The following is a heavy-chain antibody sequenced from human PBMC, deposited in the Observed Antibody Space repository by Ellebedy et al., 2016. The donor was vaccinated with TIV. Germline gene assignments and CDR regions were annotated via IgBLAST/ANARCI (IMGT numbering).Heavy chain of an antibody. CDR2: LTGSGDSS. V-gene: IGHV3-23*01. D-gene: IGHD6-19*01. CDR3: AKERTSGWDY. CDR1: GFTFSSNA. J-gene: IGHJ4*02. Sequence: PGGSPRLSCAASGFTFSSNAMTWVRQAPGKGLEWVSGLTGSGDSSFYADSVKGRFTISRDNSKNTLYLQMNGLRAEDTAVYYCAKERTSGWDYWGQGTLVTVSS.